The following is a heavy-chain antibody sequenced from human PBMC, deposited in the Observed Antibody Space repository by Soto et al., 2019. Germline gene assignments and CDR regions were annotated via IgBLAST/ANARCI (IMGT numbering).Heavy chain of an antibody. J-gene: IGHJ4*02. D-gene: IGHD2-8*01. Sequence: PSETLSLTCTVSGASISVHSYYWTWIRQPPGKGLEWIGSSYYSGTTYFNPALKSRASISGDMSENQFSLTLTSVTAADTAVYYCAREDINESFFDSWGPGILVTVSS. CDR1: GASISVHSYY. V-gene: IGHV4-39*07. CDR3: AREDINESFFDS. CDR2: SYYSGTT.